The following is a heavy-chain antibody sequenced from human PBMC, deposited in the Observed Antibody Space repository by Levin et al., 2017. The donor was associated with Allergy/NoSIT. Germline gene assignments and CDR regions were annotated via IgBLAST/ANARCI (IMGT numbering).Heavy chain of an antibody. D-gene: IGHD2-15*01. CDR1: GYTFTSYY. Sequence: ASVKVSCKASGYTFTSYYMHWVRQAPGQGLEWMGIINPSGGSTSYAQKFQGRVTMTRDTSTSTVYMELSSLRSEDTAVYYCARSARVAATPGDWFDPWGQGTLVTVSS. V-gene: IGHV1-46*01. CDR2: INPSGGST. J-gene: IGHJ5*02. CDR3: ARSARVAATPGDWFDP.